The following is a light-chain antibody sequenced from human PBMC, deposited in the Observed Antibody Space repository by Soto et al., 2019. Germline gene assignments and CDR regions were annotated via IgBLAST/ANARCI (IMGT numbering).Light chain of an antibody. CDR3: QQYGMSPQT. Sequence: EIVLTQSPGTLSLSPGERATLSCRASQSVSSTYLAWYQQKPGQAPRLLIYGASGRATGIPDRFSGSGSGTDFILTISRXEPEDFAVYYCQQYGMSPQTFGQGTKVDIK. CDR2: GAS. CDR1: QSVSSTY. J-gene: IGKJ1*01. V-gene: IGKV3-20*01.